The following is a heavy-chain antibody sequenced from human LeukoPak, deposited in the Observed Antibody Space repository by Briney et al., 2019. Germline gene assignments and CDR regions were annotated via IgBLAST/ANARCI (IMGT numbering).Heavy chain of an antibody. Sequence: GGSLRLSCAASGFTFDDYGMSWVRQAPGKGLEWVAVISYDGSNKYYADSVKGRFTISRDNSKNTLYLQMNSLRAEDTAVYYCARDHHRRLYDSQARNTFDIWGQGTMVTVSS. J-gene: IGHJ3*02. V-gene: IGHV3-30*03. CDR1: GFTFDDYG. CDR2: ISYDGSNK. CDR3: ARDHHRRLYDSQARNTFDI. D-gene: IGHD3-22*01.